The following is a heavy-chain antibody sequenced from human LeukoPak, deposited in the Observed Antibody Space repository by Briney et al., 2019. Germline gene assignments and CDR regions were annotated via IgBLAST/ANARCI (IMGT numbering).Heavy chain of an antibody. V-gene: IGHV1-69*19. CDR1: GGTFSSYA. CDR3: ARAVLEYSSFPKAY. CDR2: IIPIFGTA. Sequence: ASVKVSCKASGGTFSSYAISWVRQAPGQGLEWMGGIIPIFGTANYAQKFQGRVTITADESTSTAYMELSSLRSEDTAVYYCARAVLEYSSFPKAYWGQGTLVTVSS. D-gene: IGHD6-6*01. J-gene: IGHJ4*02.